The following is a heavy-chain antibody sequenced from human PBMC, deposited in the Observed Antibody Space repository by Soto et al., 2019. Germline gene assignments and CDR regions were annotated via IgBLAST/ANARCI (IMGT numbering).Heavy chain of an antibody. CDR2: IIPIFGTA. D-gene: IGHD2-15*01. Sequence: SVKVSCKASRGTFSSYAISWVRQAPGQGLEWMGGIIPIFGTANYAQKFQGRVTITADESTSTAYMELSSLRSEDTAVYYCARGGGYCSGGSCPSIDYYYGMDVWGQGTTVTVS. J-gene: IGHJ6*02. CDR3: ARGGGYCSGGSCPSIDYYYGMDV. CDR1: RGTFSSYA. V-gene: IGHV1-69*13.